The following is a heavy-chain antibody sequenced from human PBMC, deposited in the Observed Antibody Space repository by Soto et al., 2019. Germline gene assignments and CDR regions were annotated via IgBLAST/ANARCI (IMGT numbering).Heavy chain of an antibody. CDR2: ISYDGSNK. CDR3: ATDTDMVPFDY. Sequence: GGALRLSCAASGFTFSSYGMHWVRQAPGKGLEWVAVISYDGSNKYYADSVKCRFTISRDNSKNTLYLQMNSLRAEDTAVYYCATDTDMVPFDYWGQGTLVTVSS. J-gene: IGHJ4*02. D-gene: IGHD5-18*01. V-gene: IGHV3-30*03. CDR1: GFTFSSYG.